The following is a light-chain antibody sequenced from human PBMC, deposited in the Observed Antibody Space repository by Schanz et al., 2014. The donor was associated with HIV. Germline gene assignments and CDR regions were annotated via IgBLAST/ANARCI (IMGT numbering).Light chain of an antibody. Sequence: QSVLTQPPSVSGAPGQRVTISCTGSSSNIGAGYDVHWYQQLPGTAPKLLIYGNNNRPSGVPDRFSGSKSGNTASLTISGLQAEDEADYYCCSYAGSFSVIFGGGTKLTVL. CDR1: SSNIGAGYD. J-gene: IGLJ2*01. CDR3: CSYAGSFSVI. V-gene: IGLV1-40*01. CDR2: GNN.